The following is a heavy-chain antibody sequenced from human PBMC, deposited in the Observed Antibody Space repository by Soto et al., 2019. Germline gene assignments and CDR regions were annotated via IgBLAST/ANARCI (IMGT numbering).Heavy chain of an antibody. J-gene: IGHJ6*03. CDR3: AASASSPTLYYYYYYMDV. Sequence: SVKVSCKASVFTFTSSAMQWVRLARGQRLEWIGWIVVGSGNTNYAQKFQERVTITRDMSTSTAYMELSSLRSEDTAVYYCAASASSPTLYYYYYYMDVWGKGTTVTVSS. CDR2: IVVGSGNT. V-gene: IGHV1-58*02. D-gene: IGHD2-15*01. CDR1: VFTFTSSA.